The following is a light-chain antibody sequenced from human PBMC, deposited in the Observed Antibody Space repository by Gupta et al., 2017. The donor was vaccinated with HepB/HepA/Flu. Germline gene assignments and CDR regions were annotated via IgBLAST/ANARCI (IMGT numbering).Light chain of an antibody. CDR2: SIS. J-gene: IGLJ3*02. CDR1: TGAVTSGYY. CDR3: LLYCGDVWV. Sequence: QTVVTQEPSLTVSPGGTVTLTCASSTGAVTSGYYPNWFQQKPGQAPTVLIYSISNRHSWTPARFSGSLLGGKAALTLSGVQAEDEAYYDCLLYCGDVWVFGGGTKLTVL. V-gene: IGLV7-43*01.